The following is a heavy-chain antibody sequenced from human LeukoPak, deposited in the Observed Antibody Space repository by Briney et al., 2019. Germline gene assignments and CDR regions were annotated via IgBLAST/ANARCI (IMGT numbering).Heavy chain of an antibody. Sequence: PGGSLRLSCAASGFTFSSYSMNWVRQAPGKGLEWVSSISSSSSYIYYADSVKGRFTISRDNAKNSLYLQMNSLRAEDTAAYYCARVDYESDAFDIWGQGTMVTVSS. CDR3: ARVDYESDAFDI. D-gene: IGHD4-17*01. V-gene: IGHV3-21*01. CDR1: GFTFSSYS. J-gene: IGHJ3*02. CDR2: ISSSSSYI.